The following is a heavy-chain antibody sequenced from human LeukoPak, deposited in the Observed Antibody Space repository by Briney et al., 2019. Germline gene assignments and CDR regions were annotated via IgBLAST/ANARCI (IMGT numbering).Heavy chain of an antibody. CDR2: MNPNSGNT. Sequence: ASVKVSCKASGYTFTSYDINWVRRATGQGLEWMGWMNPNSGNTGYAQKFQGRVTMTRNTSISTAYMELSSLRSEDTAVYYCARVYRTMVRGVIGYWGQGTLVTVSS. CDR1: GYTFTSYD. D-gene: IGHD3-10*01. J-gene: IGHJ4*02. V-gene: IGHV1-8*01. CDR3: ARVYRTMVRGVIGY.